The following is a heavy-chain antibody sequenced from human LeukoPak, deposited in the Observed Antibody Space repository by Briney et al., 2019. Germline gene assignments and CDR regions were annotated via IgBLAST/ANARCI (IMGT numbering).Heavy chain of an antibody. CDR3: AKASLYCGGDCWTFDY. CDR2: ISGSGGST. D-gene: IGHD2-21*02. Sequence: PGGSLRLSCAASGFTFSSYAMSWVRQAPGKGLEWVSAISGSGGSTYYADSVKGRFTISRDNSKNTLYLQMDSLRAEDTAVYYCAKASLYCGGDCWTFDYWGQGTLVTVSS. J-gene: IGHJ4*02. CDR1: GFTFSSYA. V-gene: IGHV3-23*01.